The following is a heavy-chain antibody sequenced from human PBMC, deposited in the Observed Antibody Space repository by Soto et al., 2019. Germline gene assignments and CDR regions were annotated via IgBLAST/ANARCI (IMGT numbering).Heavy chain of an antibody. D-gene: IGHD6-13*01. J-gene: IGHJ5*02. Sequence: QVTLKESGPVLVKPTETLTLTCTVSGFSLSNARMGVSWIRQPPGKALEWLAHIFSNDEKSYSTSLKSRLTISKDTSKSQVVLTMTTMDPVDTATYYCARILEQQLDNWFDPWGQGTLVTVSS. CDR3: ARILEQQLDNWFDP. CDR2: IFSNDEK. V-gene: IGHV2-26*01. CDR1: GFSLSNARMG.